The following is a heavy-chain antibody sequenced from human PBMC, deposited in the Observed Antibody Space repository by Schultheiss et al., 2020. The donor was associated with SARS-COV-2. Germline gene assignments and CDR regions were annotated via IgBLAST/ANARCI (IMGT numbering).Heavy chain of an antibody. CDR1: GYTFTGYY. CDR3: ARAGSIVLRFLEWSDAFDI. V-gene: IGHV1-2*02. J-gene: IGHJ3*02. CDR2: INPNSGGT. Sequence: GSVKVSCKASGYTFTGYYMHWVRQAPGQGLEWMGWINPNSGGTNYAQKFQGRVTMTRDTSISTAYMELSRLRSDDTAVYYCARAGSIVLRFLEWSDAFDIWGQGTMVTVS. D-gene: IGHD3-3*01.